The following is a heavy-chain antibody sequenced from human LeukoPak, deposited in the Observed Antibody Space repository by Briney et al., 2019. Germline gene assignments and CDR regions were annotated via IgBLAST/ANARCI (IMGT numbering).Heavy chain of an antibody. CDR3: AKATSGVLAITADWFHP. V-gene: IGHV3-23*01. J-gene: IGHJ5*01. CDR1: GFDFNLYA. Sequence: GGSLRLSCTPCGFDFNLYAMRGLRQPPGKGLEWVSTINANSGTTSYAASVRGRFTISRDNSKKTLYLQLNTLRADDTATYYCAKATSGVLAITADWFHPWGQGTLVVVSS. CDR2: INANSGTT. D-gene: IGHD5-24*01.